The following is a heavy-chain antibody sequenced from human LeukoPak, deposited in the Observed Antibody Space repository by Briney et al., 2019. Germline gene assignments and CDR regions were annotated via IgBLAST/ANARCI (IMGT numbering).Heavy chain of an antibody. J-gene: IGHJ5*02. V-gene: IGHV3-21*01. CDR3: ASWITMVRGVTA. CDR1: GFTFSSYS. D-gene: IGHD3-10*01. CDR2: ISSSSSYI. Sequence: GGSLRLSCAASGFTFSSYSMNWVRQAPGKGLEWVSSISSSSSYIYYADSVKGRFTISRDNAKNSLYLQMNSLRAEDTAVYYCASWITMVRGVTAWGQGTLVTVSS.